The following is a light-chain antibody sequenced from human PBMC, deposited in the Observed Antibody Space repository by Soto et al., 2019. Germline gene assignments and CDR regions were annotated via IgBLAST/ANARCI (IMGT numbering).Light chain of an antibody. CDR3: QQYDSLPIT. Sequence: IPMTQAPSSLSASLGDRVTITCPASQDIRYYLNWFQQKPGKASKVLIYGASRLETGVPSRFSGSGSGTHFSLAISSLQPEDIATYYCQQYDSLPITFGQGTRLEIK. V-gene: IGKV1-33*01. CDR1: QDIRYY. J-gene: IGKJ5*01. CDR2: GAS.